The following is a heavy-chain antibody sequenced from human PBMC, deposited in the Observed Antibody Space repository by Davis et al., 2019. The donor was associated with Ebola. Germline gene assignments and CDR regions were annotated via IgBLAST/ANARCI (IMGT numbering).Heavy chain of an antibody. Sequence: PGGFLRLSCAASGFTFSSYGMHWVRQAPGKGLEWVAVIWYDGSNKYYADSVKGRFTISRDNSKNTLYLQMNSLRAEDTAVYYCAREEIRVMSPAFDIWGQGTMVTVSS. D-gene: IGHD5-24*01. V-gene: IGHV3-33*01. CDR3: AREEIRVMSPAFDI. J-gene: IGHJ3*02. CDR1: GFTFSSYG. CDR2: IWYDGSNK.